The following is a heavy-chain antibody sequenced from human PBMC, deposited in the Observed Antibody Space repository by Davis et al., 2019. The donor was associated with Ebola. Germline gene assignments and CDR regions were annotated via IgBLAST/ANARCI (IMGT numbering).Heavy chain of an antibody. J-gene: IGHJ2*01. CDR2: MYYSGST. CDR1: GGSFSGYY. D-gene: IGHD2-15*01. V-gene: IGHV4-34*01. CDR3: ASPPRYSGYWYFDL. Sequence: SETLSLTCAVYGGSFSGYYWSWIRQPPGKGLEWIGYMYYSGSTNYNPSLKSRVTISGDTSKNQFSLKLSSVTAADTAVYYCASPPRYSGYWYFDLWGRGTLVTVSS.